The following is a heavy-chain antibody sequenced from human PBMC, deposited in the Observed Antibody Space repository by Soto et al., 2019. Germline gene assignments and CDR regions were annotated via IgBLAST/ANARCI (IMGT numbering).Heavy chain of an antibody. V-gene: IGHV4-59*01. CDR1: GGSISSYY. CDR2: IYYSGST. D-gene: IGHD3-9*01. Sequence: PSETLSLTCTVSGGSISSYYWSWIRQPPGKGLEWIGYIYYSGSTNYNPSLKSRVTISVDTSKNQFSLKLSSVTAADTAVYYCARVSYDILTGYRPHYYMDVWGKGTTVTV. CDR3: ARVSYDILTGYRPHYYMDV. J-gene: IGHJ6*03.